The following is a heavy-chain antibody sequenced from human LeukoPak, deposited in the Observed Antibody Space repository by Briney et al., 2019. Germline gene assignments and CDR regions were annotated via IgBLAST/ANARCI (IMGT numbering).Heavy chain of an antibody. CDR3: ASNWNDLAAFDI. J-gene: IGHJ3*02. CDR2: IYYSGST. CDR1: GGPISSSSYY. D-gene: IGHD1-1*01. V-gene: IGHV4-39*01. Sequence: SETLSLTCTVSGGPISSSSYYWGWIRQPPGKGLEWIGSIYYSGSTYYNPSLKSRVTISVDTSKNQFSLKLSSVTAADTAVYYCASNWNDLAAFDIWGQGTMVTVSS.